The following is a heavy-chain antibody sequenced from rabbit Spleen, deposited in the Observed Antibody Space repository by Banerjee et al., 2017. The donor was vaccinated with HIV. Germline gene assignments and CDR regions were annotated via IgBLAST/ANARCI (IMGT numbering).Heavy chain of an antibody. V-gene: IGHV1S45*01. CDR2: INTNDGDT. CDR3: ARNYVNAFDP. Sequence: QEQLVESGGGLVQPEGSLTLTCTASGFSFNNVADMCWVRQAPGKGLEWIACINTNDGDTDYANWPKGRFTISKTSSTTVTLQMTSLTAADTATYFCARNYVNAFDPWGQGTLVTVS. CDR1: GFSFNNVAD. J-gene: IGHJ2*01. D-gene: IGHD1-1*01.